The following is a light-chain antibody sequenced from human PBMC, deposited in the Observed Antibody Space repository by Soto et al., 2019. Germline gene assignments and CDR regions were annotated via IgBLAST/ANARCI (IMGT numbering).Light chain of an antibody. CDR1: LGVSHY. CDR2: DAS. J-gene: IGKJ1*01. CDR3: QQYGKRPKT. Sequence: DIQMTQSPSSLSASVGDRGTITCQAGLGVSHYLNWYQQKPGKAPKLLIYDASNLDTGVPARFSGSGSGTDFTFTINSLEPEDVAAYFCQQYGKRPKTFGQGTKVDIK. V-gene: IGKV1-33*01.